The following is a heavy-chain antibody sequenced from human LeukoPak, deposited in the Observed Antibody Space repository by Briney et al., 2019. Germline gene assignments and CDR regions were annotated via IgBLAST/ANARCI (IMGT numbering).Heavy chain of an antibody. D-gene: IGHD3-22*01. V-gene: IGHV4-4*07. J-gene: IGHJ5*02. CDR1: GGSISSYY. CDR2: IYTSGST. Sequence: SETLSLTCTVPGGSISSYYWSWIRQPAGKGLEWIGRIYTSGSTNYNPSLKSRVTISVDKSKNQFSLKLSSVTAADTAVYYCAREADYYDSSGSVDWFDPWGQGTLVTVSS. CDR3: AREADYYDSSGSVDWFDP.